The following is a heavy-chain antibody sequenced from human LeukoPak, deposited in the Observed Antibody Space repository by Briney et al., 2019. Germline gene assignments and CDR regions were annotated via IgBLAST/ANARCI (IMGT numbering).Heavy chain of an antibody. D-gene: IGHD6-6*01. J-gene: IGHJ4*02. Sequence: SETLSLTCTVSGGSINTYYWSWIRQPPGKGLEWIGYIYYSGSTNYNPSLKSRVTISVDTSKNQFSLKLNSVTAADTAVYYCARGKFLRYSSSSQNFDYWGQGTLVTVSS. V-gene: IGHV4-59*01. CDR3: ARGKFLRYSSSSQNFDY. CDR1: GGSINTYY. CDR2: IYYSGST.